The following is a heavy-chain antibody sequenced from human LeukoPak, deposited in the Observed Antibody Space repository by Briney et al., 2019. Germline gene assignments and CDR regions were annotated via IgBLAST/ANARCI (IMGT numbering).Heavy chain of an antibody. J-gene: IGHJ4*02. V-gene: IGHV3-64*04. CDR2: ISSNGGST. CDR3: ARDRGYSQDY. CDR1: GFTFSYYA. Sequence: PGGSLRLSCSASGFTFSYYAMHWVRQTAGKGLEFVSGISSNGGSTYYADSLKGRFTISRDNSNNTLYLQMNSLRAEDTAVYYCARDRGYSQDYWGQGTLVTVSS. D-gene: IGHD5-18*01.